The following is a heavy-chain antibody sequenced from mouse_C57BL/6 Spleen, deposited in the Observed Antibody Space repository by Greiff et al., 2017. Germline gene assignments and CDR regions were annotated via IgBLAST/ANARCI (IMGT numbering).Heavy chain of an antibody. CDR1: GFTFTDHT. CDR2: IYPRDGST. J-gene: IGHJ4*01. Sequence: VQLQQSDAELVKPGASVKISCKVSGFTFTDHTIHWMKQRPEQGLEWIGYIYPRDGSTKYNEKFKGKATLTADKSSSTAYMQLNSLTSEDAAVYFCARRFGDYEGYAMDYWGQGTSVTVSS. V-gene: IGHV1-78*01. D-gene: IGHD2-13*01. CDR3: ARRFGDYEGYAMDY.